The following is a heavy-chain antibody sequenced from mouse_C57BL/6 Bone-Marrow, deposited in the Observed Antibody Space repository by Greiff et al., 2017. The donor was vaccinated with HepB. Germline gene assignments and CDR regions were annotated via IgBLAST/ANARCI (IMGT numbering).Heavy chain of an antibody. CDR2: INSDGGSA. V-gene: IGHV5-2*01. CDR3: ASYSNYEGDAMDY. D-gene: IGHD2-5*01. J-gene: IGHJ4*01. CDR1: EYEFPSHD. Sequence: EVQGVESGGGLVQPGESLKLSCESNEYEFPSHDMSWVRKTPEKRLELVAAINSDGGSAYYPDTMERRFIISRDNTKKTLYLQMSSLRSEDTALYYCASYSNYEGDAMDYWGQGTSVTVSS.